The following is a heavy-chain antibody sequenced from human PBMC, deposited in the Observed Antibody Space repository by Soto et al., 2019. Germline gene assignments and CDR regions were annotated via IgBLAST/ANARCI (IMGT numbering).Heavy chain of an antibody. V-gene: IGHV1-18*01. CDR2: ISVYNGNT. CDR3: ARESTGPAARVAYFYYGVDV. D-gene: IGHD2-2*01. J-gene: IGHJ6*04. Sequence: QVQLVQSGAEVKKPGASVKVSCKASGYSFSSFGITWVRQAPGQGLEWMGWISVYNGNTNYAQSLQGRVSLTTDTSTSTAYMELRSLRSDDTAIYFCARESTGPAARVAYFYYGVDVWGEGTTVTVSS. CDR1: GYSFSSFG.